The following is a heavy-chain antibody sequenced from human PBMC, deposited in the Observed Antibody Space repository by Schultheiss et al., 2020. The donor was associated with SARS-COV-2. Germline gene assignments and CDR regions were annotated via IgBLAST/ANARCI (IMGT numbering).Heavy chain of an antibody. D-gene: IGHD2-2*01. CDR3: ARGRGRCSSTSCYHYMDV. V-gene: IGHV3-15*01. CDR1: GFTFSNAW. CDR2: IKSKTDGGTT. J-gene: IGHJ6*03. Sequence: ESLKISCAASGFTFSNAWMSWVRKAPGKGLEWVGRIKSKTDGGTTDYAAPVKGRFTISRDNSKNTLYLQMNSLRAEDTAVYYCARGRGRCSSTSCYHYMDVWGKGTTVTVSS.